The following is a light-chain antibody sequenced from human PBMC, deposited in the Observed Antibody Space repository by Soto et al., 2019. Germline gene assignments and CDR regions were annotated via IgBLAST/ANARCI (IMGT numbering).Light chain of an antibody. J-gene: IGKJ5*01. V-gene: IGKV1-33*01. Sequence: NRMTQSPSSVSASVGDRVTITCQASQDINKNLIWYQQKPGKAPKLLIYDASDLETGVPSRFSGSGSGTGFTFTISILQPEDFATYYCELYEGLPHTFSQGTRL. CDR3: ELYEGLPHT. CDR1: QDINKN. CDR2: DAS.